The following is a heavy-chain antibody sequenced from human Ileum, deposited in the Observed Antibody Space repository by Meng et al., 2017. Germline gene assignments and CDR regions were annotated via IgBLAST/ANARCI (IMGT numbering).Heavy chain of an antibody. CDR3: ATGVDWAKSGNI. Sequence: HVQARQWGAGLLKPSETLSLTCAVYDGSLGGYYLSWIRQPPRKGLEWVGEIHPGGSTSYNPSLQSRVTIAVDTSKNQFSVTLSSVSAADTAVYYCATGVDWAKSGNIWGQGTLVTVSS. CDR2: IHPGGST. J-gene: IGHJ4*02. CDR1: DGSLGGYY. D-gene: IGHD3-9*01. V-gene: IGHV4-34*01.